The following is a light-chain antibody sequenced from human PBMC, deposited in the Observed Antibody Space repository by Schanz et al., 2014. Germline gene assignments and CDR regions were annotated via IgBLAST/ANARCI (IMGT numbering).Light chain of an antibody. J-gene: IGKJ2*01. CDR3: QQYGSSPPYT. CDR2: GAS. CDR1: QRISNSY. Sequence: EIVLTQSPGTLSLSPGERATLSCRASQRISNSYLAWYQQKLGQAPRLLIYGASNRAAGIPDRFSGSGSGTDFTLSISRLEPEDFAVYYCQQYGSSPPYTFGQGTKLEIK. V-gene: IGKV3-20*01.